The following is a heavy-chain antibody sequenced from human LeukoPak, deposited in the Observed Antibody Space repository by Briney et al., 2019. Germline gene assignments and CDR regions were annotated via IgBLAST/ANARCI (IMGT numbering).Heavy chain of an antibody. Sequence: SETPSLTCSVSGSSMSSYYCTWIRQPPGKGLEWIGYVYDTGNTNYNPSLKSRVTISVDTSKSQFSLILTSVTAADTAVYYCARNPPLNGDYVFDYWGQGALVTVSS. CDR1: GSSMSSYY. CDR2: VYDTGNT. D-gene: IGHD4-17*01. V-gene: IGHV4-59*08. J-gene: IGHJ4*02. CDR3: ARNPPLNGDYVFDY.